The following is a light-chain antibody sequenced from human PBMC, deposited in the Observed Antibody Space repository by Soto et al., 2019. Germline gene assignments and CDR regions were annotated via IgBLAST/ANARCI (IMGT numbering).Light chain of an antibody. J-gene: IGKJ4*01. CDR2: GAP. CDR3: HQCDTSPFT. CDR1: QTVSSSY. V-gene: IGKV3-20*01. Sequence: GERATLSCRASQTVSSSYLAWHQQKPGQAPRLLIYGAPSRATGIPDRFSGSGSGTDFTLTISRLEPEDFAVFYCHQCDTSPFTFGGGTKVEI.